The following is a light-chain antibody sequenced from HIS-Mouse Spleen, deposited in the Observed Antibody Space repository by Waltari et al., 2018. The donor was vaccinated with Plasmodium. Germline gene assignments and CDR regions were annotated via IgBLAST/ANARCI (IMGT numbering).Light chain of an antibody. CDR3: QQYNNWSFT. CDR2: GAS. V-gene: IGKV3-15*01. J-gene: IGKJ3*01. CDR1: QSVSSN. Sequence: EIVMTQSLATLSVSPGERATLSCRASQSVSSNFAWYQRKHGQATRLLIYGASTRSTGIPARFSGSGSGTECTLSSSSLQSEDFAGYYCQQYNNWSFTVGPGTKVDIK.